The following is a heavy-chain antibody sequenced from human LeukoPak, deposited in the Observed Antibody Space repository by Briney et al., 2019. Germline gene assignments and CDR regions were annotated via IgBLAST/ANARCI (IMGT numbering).Heavy chain of an antibody. CDR1: GYTFTSYY. CDR2: INPSGGST. Sequence: GASVKVSCKASGYTFTSYYMHWVRQAPGQGLEWMGIINPSGGSTSYAQKFQGRVTMTRDTSTSTVYMELSSLRSEDTAVYYCARDQFDYYDSSGYSFDYWGQGTLVTVSS. CDR3: ARDQFDYYDSSGYSFDY. V-gene: IGHV1-46*01. J-gene: IGHJ4*02. D-gene: IGHD3-22*01.